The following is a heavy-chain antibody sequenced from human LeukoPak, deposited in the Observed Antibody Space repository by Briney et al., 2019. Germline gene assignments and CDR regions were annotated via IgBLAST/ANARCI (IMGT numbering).Heavy chain of an antibody. CDR3: ARDRREGSSGYDY. CDR2: IIPIFGTA. CDR1: GGTFSSYA. Sequence: ASVKVSCKASGGTFSSYAISWVRKAPGQGLEWMGGIIPIFGTANYAQKFQGRVTITADESTSTAYMELSSLRSEDTAVYYCARDRREGSSGYDYWGQGTLVTVSS. D-gene: IGHD3-22*01. J-gene: IGHJ4*02. V-gene: IGHV1-69*01.